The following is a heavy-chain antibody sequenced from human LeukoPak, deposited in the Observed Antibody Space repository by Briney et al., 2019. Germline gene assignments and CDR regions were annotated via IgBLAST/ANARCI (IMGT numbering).Heavy chain of an antibody. J-gene: IGHJ6*04. D-gene: IGHD2-2*03. CDR1: GGSISSGGYY. V-gene: IGHV4-31*03. Sequence: TLSLTCTVSGGSISSGGYYWSWIRQHPGKGLEWIGYIYYSGSTYYNPSLKSRVTISVDTSKNQFSLKLSSVTAADTAVYYCARDYGYCSSTSCYANYYYDVWGKGTTVTVSS. CDR2: IYYSGST. CDR3: ARDYGYCSSTSCYANYYYDV.